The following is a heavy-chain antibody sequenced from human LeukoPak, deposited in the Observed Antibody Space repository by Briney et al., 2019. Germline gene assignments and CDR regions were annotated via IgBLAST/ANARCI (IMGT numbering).Heavy chain of an antibody. CDR3: AKDSRGWYYYDSSGYDTPDY. CDR1: GFTFSSYW. CDR2: IKQDGSEK. Sequence: GGSLRLSCAASGFTFSSYWMSWVRQAPGKGLEWVANIKQDGSEKYYVDSVKGRFTISRDNAKNSLYLQMNSLRAEDTAVYYCAKDSRGWYYYDSSGYDTPDYWGQGTLVTVSS. V-gene: IGHV3-7*01. D-gene: IGHD3-22*01. J-gene: IGHJ4*02.